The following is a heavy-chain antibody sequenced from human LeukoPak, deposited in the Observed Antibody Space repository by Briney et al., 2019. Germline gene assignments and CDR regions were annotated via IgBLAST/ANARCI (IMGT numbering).Heavy chain of an antibody. CDR2: ISWDSGSI. V-gene: IGHV3-9*01. J-gene: IGHJ4*02. CDR1: GFIFDDYA. Sequence: PGGSLRLSCAASGFIFDDYAMHWVRQAPGKGLEWISGISWDSGSIDYADSVKGRFTISRDNAKNSLYLQMNSLRAEDTALYYCAKDTSGGNYFDSSGYLFEHWGQGTLVTVSS. D-gene: IGHD3-22*01. CDR3: AKDTSGGNYFDSSGYLFEH.